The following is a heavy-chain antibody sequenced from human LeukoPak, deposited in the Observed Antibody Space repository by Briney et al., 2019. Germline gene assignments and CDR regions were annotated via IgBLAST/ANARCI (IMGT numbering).Heavy chain of an antibody. Sequence: PSETLSLTCAVYGGSFSGYYWSWIRQPPGKGLEWIGEINHSGSTNYNPSLKSRVTISVDTSKNQFSLKLSSVTAADTAVYYCARGGDILTGYYYNDYWGQGTLVTVSS. CDR1: GGSFSGYY. CDR2: INHSGST. CDR3: ARGGDILTGYYYNDY. J-gene: IGHJ4*02. D-gene: IGHD3-9*01. V-gene: IGHV4-34*01.